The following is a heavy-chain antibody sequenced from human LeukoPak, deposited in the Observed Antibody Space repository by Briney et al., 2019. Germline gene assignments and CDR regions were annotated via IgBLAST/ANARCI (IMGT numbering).Heavy chain of an antibody. CDR3: ARSNYYDSSGYLGAFDI. Sequence: SVKVSCKASGGTFSSYAISWVRQAPGQGLEWMGGIIPIFGTANYAQKFQGRVTITTDESTSTAYMELSSLRSEDTAVYYCARSNYYDSSGYLGAFDIWGQGTMVTVSS. V-gene: IGHV1-69*05. D-gene: IGHD3-22*01. CDR2: IIPIFGTA. CDR1: GGTFSSYA. J-gene: IGHJ3*02.